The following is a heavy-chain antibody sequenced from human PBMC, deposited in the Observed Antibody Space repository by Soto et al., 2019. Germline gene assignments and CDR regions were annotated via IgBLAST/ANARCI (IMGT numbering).Heavy chain of an antibody. Sequence: SETLSLTCTVSGGSISSSSDSWGWVRQPPGKGLEWIGSISYGGSTSNNPSLNSRVTISVDTSKNQLSLRLYSVTAADTAVYYCARFDYWGQGTMVTVSS. V-gene: IGHV4-39*01. J-gene: IGHJ4*03. CDR3: ARFDY. CDR1: GGSISSSSDS. CDR2: ISYGGST.